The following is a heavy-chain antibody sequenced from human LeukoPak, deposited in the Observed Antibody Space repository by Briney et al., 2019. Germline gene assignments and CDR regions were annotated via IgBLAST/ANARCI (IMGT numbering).Heavy chain of an antibody. CDR3: AREGTHSGWYPNWFDP. CDR2: IYTSGST. D-gene: IGHD6-19*01. Sequence: SETLSLTCAVFGGSFSGYFWSWIRQPAGKGLEWIGRIYTSGSTNYNPSLKSRVTISVDTSKNQFSLKLSSVTAADTAVYYCAREGTHSGWYPNWFDPWGQGTLVTVSS. V-gene: IGHV4-4*07. CDR1: GGSFSGYF. J-gene: IGHJ5*02.